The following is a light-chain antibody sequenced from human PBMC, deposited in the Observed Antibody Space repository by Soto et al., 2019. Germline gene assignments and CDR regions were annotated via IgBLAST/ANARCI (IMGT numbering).Light chain of an antibody. V-gene: IGKV2-30*01. Sequence: DVVMTQSPRSLPVTLGQAASISCWSTQSLVYSDGNTSLDWFQQRPGPSPRRLIYKVSSRDSGVPDRFIGSGSGTKFTLKITRVEAEDVGTYYCMQGRHCPPGFGEGTQVKIK. CDR2: KVS. CDR3: MQGRHCPPG. J-gene: IGKJ4*01. CDR1: QSLVYSDGNTS.